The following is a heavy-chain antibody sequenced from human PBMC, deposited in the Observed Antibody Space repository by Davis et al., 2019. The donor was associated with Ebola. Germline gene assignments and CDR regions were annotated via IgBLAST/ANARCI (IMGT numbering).Heavy chain of an antibody. CDR3: ARGGTITYYDFWSGYYINNWFDP. CDR2: IKQDGSEK. D-gene: IGHD3-3*01. V-gene: IGHV3-7*03. Sequence: GESLKISCAASGFTFSSYWMSWVRQAPGKGLEWAANIKQDGSEKYYVDSVKGRFTISRDNAKNSLYLQMNSLRAEDTAVYYCARGGTITYYDFWSGYYINNWFDPWGQGTLVTVSS. CDR1: GFTFSSYW. J-gene: IGHJ5*02.